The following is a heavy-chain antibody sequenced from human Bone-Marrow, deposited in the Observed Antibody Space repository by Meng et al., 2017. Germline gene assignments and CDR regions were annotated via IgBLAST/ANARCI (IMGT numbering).Heavy chain of an antibody. Sequence: ESLKISCSVSGLTFSNSWMQWVRQAPGKGQVWVSRISSDGRLTAYADSVKGRFTIYRDNAQNTLFLQMNSLGAEDAAVYYCASDFVRGGTTERPFENWGQGTLVTVSS. D-gene: IGHD1-1*01. CDR1: GLTFSNSW. V-gene: IGHV3-74*03. CDR2: ISSDGRLT. J-gene: IGHJ4*02. CDR3: ASDFVRGGTTERPFEN.